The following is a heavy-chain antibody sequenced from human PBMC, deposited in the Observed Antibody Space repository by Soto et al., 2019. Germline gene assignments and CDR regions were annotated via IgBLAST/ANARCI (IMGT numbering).Heavy chain of an antibody. Sequence: SETLSLTCAVYGGSFSGYYWSWIRQPPGKGLEWIGEINHSGSTNYNPSFKSRFPISVDTSKNQFSLKLSSVTAAYTAVYYCARESRYYYGSGSYLNFDYWGQGTLVTVSS. CDR2: INHSGST. V-gene: IGHV4-34*01. CDR1: GGSFSGYY. D-gene: IGHD3-10*01. J-gene: IGHJ4*02. CDR3: ARESRYYYGSGSYLNFDY.